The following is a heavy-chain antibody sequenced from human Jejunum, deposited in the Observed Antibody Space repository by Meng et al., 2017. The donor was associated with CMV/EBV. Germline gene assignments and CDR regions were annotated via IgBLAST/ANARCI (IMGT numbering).Heavy chain of an antibody. CDR3: ARLDAGLLNDY. V-gene: IGHV3-48*03. J-gene: IGHJ4*02. CDR1: GLTLSSNE. Sequence: CAASGLTLSSNEMNWVRQAPGKGLEWVSYISTSGGTKYYADSVKGRFTISTDNANNSLYLQMNSLRAEDTAVYYCARLDAGLLNDYWGQGVLVTVSS. CDR2: ISTSGGTK. D-gene: IGHD2-15*01.